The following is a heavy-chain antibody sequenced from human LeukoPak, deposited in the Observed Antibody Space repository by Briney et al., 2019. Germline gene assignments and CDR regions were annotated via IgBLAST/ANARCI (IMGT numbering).Heavy chain of an antibody. CDR3: ARIRPGGGAFDI. CDR1: GFSLSTSRMC. Sequence: SSPALVKPXQTLTLTCTFSGFSLSTSRMCVSWIRQPPGKALEWLARIDWDDDKYYSTSLKTRLTISKDTSKNQVVLTMTNMDPVDTATYYCARIRPGGGAFDIWGQGTMVTVSS. V-gene: IGHV2-70*11. CDR2: IDWDDDK. D-gene: IGHD3-16*01. J-gene: IGHJ3*02.